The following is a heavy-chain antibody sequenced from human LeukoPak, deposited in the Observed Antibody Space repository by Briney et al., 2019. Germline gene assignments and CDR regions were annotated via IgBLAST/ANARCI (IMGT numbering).Heavy chain of an antibody. J-gene: IGHJ1*01. V-gene: IGHV4-34*01. Sequence: SETLSLTCAVYGGSFSGYYWSWIRQPPGKGLEWIGEINHSGSTNYNPSLKSRVTISVDTSKNQFSLKLSSVTAADTAVYYCASHYYDSSGYPEYFQHWGQGTLVTVSS. CDR2: INHSGST. CDR1: GGSFSGYY. D-gene: IGHD3-22*01. CDR3: ASHYYDSSGYPEYFQH.